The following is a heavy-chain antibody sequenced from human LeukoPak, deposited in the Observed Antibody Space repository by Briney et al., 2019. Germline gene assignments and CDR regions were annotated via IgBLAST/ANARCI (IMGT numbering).Heavy chain of an antibody. D-gene: IGHD3-10*01. CDR1: GFTFSSYS. CDR2: ISSSSSTI. V-gene: IGHV3-48*01. Sequence: GGSLRLSCAASGFTFSSYSMNWVRQAPGKGLEWVSYISSSSSTIYYADSVKGRFTISRDNAKNSLYLQMNSLRAEDTAVYYCARDYSLEWFGELCADYWGQGTLVTVSS. J-gene: IGHJ4*02. CDR3: ARDYSLEWFGELCADY.